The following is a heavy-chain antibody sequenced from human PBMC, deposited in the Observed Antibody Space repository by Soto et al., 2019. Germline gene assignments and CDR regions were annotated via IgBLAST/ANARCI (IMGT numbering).Heavy chain of an antibody. V-gene: IGHV3-74*01. D-gene: IGHD3-10*01. CDR3: ASDLSGRADV. J-gene: IGHJ6*02. Sequence: GGSLRLSCAASGFSFSSYWMHWVRQVPGKGLVWVARMNEDGGTTDYADSVKGRFTISRDNAKNTLYLQMNSLRVEDTTVYYCASDLSGRADVWGQGTTVTVSS. CDR1: GFSFSSYW. CDR2: MNEDGGTT.